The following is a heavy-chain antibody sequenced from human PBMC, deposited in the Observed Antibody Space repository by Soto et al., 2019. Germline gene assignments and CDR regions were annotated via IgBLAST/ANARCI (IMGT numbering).Heavy chain of an antibody. D-gene: IGHD4-17*01. CDR3: AREKQLMTTHSRIGLDP. V-gene: IGHV1-18*01. J-gene: IGHJ5*02. Sequence: QVQLVQSGAEVKKPGASVKVSCKASGYTFTSYGISWVRQAPGQGLEWMGWISAYNGNTNYAQKLQGRVTMTTDTSTSTAYMELRSLRSDDTAVYYCAREKQLMTTHSRIGLDPWGQGTLVTVSS. CDR1: GYTFTSYG. CDR2: ISAYNGNT.